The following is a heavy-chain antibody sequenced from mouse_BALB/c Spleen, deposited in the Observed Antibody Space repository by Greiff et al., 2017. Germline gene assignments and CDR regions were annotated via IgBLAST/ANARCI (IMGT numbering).Heavy chain of an antibody. J-gene: IGHJ2*01. D-gene: IGHD2-4*01. Sequence: DVKLVESGGGLVQPGGSRKLSCAASGFTFSSFGMHWVRQAPEKRLEWVASISSGGSTYYPDSVKGRFTISRDNARNILYLQMSSLRSEDTAMYYCARYDYDYWGQGTTLTVSS. CDR3: ARYDYDY. CDR2: ISSGGST. V-gene: IGHV5-6-5*01. CDR1: GFTFSSFG.